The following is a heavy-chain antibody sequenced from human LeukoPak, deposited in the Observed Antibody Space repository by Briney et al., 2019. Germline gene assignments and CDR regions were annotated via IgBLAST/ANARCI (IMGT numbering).Heavy chain of an antibody. V-gene: IGHV4-39*01. Sequence: PSETLSLTCTVFGGSISSSSYYWGWIRQPPGKGLEWIGSIYYSGSTYYNPSLKSRVTISVDTSKNQFSLKLSSVTAADTAVYYCARLYYWYFDLWGRGTLVTVSS. CDR3: ARLYYWYFDL. CDR2: IYYSGST. CDR1: GGSISSSSYY. J-gene: IGHJ2*01.